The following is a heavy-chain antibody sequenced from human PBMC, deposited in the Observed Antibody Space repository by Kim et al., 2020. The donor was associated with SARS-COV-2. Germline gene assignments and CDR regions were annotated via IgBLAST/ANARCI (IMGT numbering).Heavy chain of an antibody. CDR2: IKSNSDGGTA. D-gene: IGHD1-26*01. Sequence: GGSLRLSCAASGFNFSSAWMGWVRQAPGKGLEWVGRIKSNSDGGTADYAAPVKGRFSISRDDSKNTLYLQMNSLKTEDTALYYCSTALQWEHMVDYWGQGTLVTVSS. J-gene: IGHJ4*02. CDR1: GFNFSSAW. CDR3: STALQWEHMVDY. V-gene: IGHV3-15*01.